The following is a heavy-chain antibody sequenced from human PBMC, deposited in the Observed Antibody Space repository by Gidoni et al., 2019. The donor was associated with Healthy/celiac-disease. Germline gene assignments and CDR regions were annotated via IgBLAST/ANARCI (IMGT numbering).Heavy chain of an antibody. V-gene: IGHV3-30*03. Sequence: QVQLVESGGGVVQPGRSLRLSCPASGFTFSSYGMHWVRQAPGKGLEWVAVISYDGSNKYYADSVKGRFTISRDNSKNTLYLQMNSLRAEDTAVYYCASRGLNWYFDLWGRGTLVTVSS. CDR2: ISYDGSNK. CDR1: GFTFSSYG. J-gene: IGHJ2*01. CDR3: ASRGLNWYFDL.